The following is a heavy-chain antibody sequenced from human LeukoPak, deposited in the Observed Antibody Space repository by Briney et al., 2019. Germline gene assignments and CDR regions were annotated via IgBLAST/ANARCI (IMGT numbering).Heavy chain of an antibody. J-gene: IGHJ4*02. V-gene: IGHV1-69*13. CDR1: GGTFSSYA. D-gene: IGHD7-27*01. CDR3: ARVVTGEGDYHY. Sequence: GASVKVSCKASGGTFSSYAISWVRQAPGQGLEWMGGIIPIFGTANYAQKFQGRVTITADESTSTAYMELSSLRSGDTAVYYCARVVTGEGDYHYWSQGTLVTVSS. CDR2: IIPIFGTA.